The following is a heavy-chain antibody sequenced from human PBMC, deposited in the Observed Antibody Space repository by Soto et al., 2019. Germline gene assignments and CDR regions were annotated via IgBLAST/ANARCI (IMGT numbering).Heavy chain of an antibody. CDR2: ISNTGNT. D-gene: IGHD2-2*01. V-gene: IGHV4-59*01. Sequence: VQLQESGPRLVRPSETLSLSCTVSGGSISGYYWNWMRQPPGRGLEWIGYISNTGNTNYNPSLKSRVSISVDTSKNQVSLNLRAVTAADTALYYCARDSAVGSSKRGFEYWGQGTLVTVSS. CDR3: ARDSAVGSSKRGFEY. CDR1: GGSISGYY. J-gene: IGHJ4*02.